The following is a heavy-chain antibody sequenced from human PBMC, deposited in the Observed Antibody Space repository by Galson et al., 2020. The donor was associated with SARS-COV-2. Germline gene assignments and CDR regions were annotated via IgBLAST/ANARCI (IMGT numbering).Heavy chain of an antibody. CDR1: GGPSSGYY. CDR3: ARARYSYGLVPYYFDY. V-gene: IGHV4-59*01. D-gene: IGHD5-18*01. J-gene: IGHJ4*02. Sequence: SETLSLICTVSGGPSSGYYWSWIRQPPGKGLEWVGYIYYSGSTNYNPSLKSRVTISVDTSRNQFSLNLSSVTAADTAVYYCARARYSYGLVPYYFDYWGQGTLVTVSS. CDR2: IYYSGST.